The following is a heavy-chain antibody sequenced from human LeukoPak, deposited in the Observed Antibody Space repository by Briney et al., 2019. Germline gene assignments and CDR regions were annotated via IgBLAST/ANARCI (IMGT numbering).Heavy chain of an antibody. CDR3: ARERRGYSYGTLDP. J-gene: IGHJ5*02. CDR1: GMSFNVYE. CDR2: ISSDRFRK. Sequence: PGGSLRLSCAASGMSFNVYEMYWVRQSPGKGLEWVALISSDRFRKNYAESVKGRFTLSRGNSKNTMDLQMNNLRVEDTAVYYCARERRGYSYGTLDPWGQGTLVTVSS. D-gene: IGHD5-12*01. V-gene: IGHV3-30-3*01.